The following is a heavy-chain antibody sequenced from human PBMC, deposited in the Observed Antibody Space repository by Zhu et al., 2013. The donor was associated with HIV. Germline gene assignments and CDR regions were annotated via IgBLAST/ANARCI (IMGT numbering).Heavy chain of an antibody. Sequence: QVQLVQSGAEVKKPGSSVKVSCKATGGTFSRYGVNWVRQAPGQGLEWLGAIIPTFGTTNYAQKFQGRITVTADESTSTAYMEVGTLTFEDTAVYFCARDADPHYSISRVYSRTKLPSRQVWGFDFWGQGTLVTVSS. CDR1: GGTFSRYG. J-gene: IGHJ4*02. V-gene: IGHV1-69*01. CDR3: ARDADPHYSISRVYSRTKLPSRQVWGFDF. CDR2: IIPTFGTT. D-gene: IGHD1-7*01.